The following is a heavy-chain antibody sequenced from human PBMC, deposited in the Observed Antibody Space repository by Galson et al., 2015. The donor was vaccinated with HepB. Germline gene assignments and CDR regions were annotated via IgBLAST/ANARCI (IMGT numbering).Heavy chain of an antibody. Sequence: TLSLTCTVSGGSISSGGYYWSWIRQHPGKGLEWIGFVYYSGSTYYNPSLKSRVTISVDTSKSHFSLKLSSVTAADTAVYYCARGLGGYCSGGSCYSPYYYYYYGMDVWGQGTTVTVSS. V-gene: IGHV4-31*03. D-gene: IGHD2-15*01. J-gene: IGHJ6*02. CDR1: GGSISSGGYY. CDR2: VYYSGST. CDR3: ARGLGGYCSGGSCYSPYYYYYYGMDV.